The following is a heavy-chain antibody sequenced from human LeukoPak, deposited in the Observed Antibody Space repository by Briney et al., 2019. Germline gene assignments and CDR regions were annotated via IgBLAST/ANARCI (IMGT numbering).Heavy chain of an antibody. J-gene: IGHJ4*02. D-gene: IGHD1-1*01. V-gene: IGHV3-21*01. CDR3: ARGWNSDYFDY. CDR1: GFTFSSYS. Sequence: GGSLRLSCAASGFTFSSYSMNWVRQAPGKGLEWVSSISSSSSYIYYADSVKGRFSISRDNAKNSLYLQMNSLRAEDTAVYYCARGWNSDYFDYWGQGTLVTVSS. CDR2: ISSSSSYI.